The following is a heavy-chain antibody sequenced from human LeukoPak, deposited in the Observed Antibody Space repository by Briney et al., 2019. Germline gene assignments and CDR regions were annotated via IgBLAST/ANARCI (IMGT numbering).Heavy chain of an antibody. D-gene: IGHD2-2*01. J-gene: IGHJ4*02. CDR1: GYSFTNNG. V-gene: IGHV1-18*01. CDR2: ISAYNGET. Sequence: ASVKVSCKASGYSFTNNGITWVRQAPGQGLEWMGWISAYNGETYYAQKLQGRVISTTETSTSTAYMELRSLRSDDTAVYYCARVPPSAFQLRSSDYWGQGTLVTVSS. CDR3: ARVPPSAFQLRSSDY.